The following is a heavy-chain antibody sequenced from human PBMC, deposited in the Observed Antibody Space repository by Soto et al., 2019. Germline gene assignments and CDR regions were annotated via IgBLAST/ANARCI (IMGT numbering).Heavy chain of an antibody. J-gene: IGHJ6*02. CDR2: IFPSGKT. Sequence: QVQLQESGPGLVKPSGTLSLTCAVSSGSIGPPNWWSWVGRTPGTGLEWIGQIFPSGKTYYNPSLASRVTISVATSTNQSSLNLRSVTAADTAVYYCARRTWGMDVWGQGTTVTVSS. CDR1: SGSIGPPNW. V-gene: IGHV4-4*02. CDR3: ARRTWGMDV. D-gene: IGHD2-8*01.